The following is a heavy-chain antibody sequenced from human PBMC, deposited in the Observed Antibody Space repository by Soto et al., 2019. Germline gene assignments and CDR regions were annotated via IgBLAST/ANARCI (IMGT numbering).Heavy chain of an antibody. D-gene: IGHD1-26*01. J-gene: IGHJ1*01. CDR3: ARHGANSGSYSDYFQH. CDR2: IDYSGTT. Sequence: QLQLQESGPGLVKPSETLSLTCTVSVGSISSSRHFWGWIRQPPGKGLAWIGSIDYSGTTYYNTSLRTGPTIPVDPSHTQFSLKLSSVPAADTAVYYCARHGANSGSYSDYFQHWGQGTLVTVSS. V-gene: IGHV4-39*01. CDR1: VGSISSSRHF.